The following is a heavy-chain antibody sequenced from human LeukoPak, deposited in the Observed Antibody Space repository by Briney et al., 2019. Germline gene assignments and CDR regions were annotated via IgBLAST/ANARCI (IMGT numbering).Heavy chain of an antibody. CDR2: IYYSGST. J-gene: IGHJ4*02. D-gene: IGHD1-26*01. CDR3: ARRTPFGSGSYDY. Sequence: SETLSLTCTVSGGSISSSSYYWGWIRQPPGKGLEWIGGIYYSGSTYYNPSLKSRVTISVDTSKNQFSLKLSSVTAADTAVYYCARRTPFGSGSYDYWGQGTLVTVSS. V-gene: IGHV4-39*07. CDR1: GGSISSSSYY.